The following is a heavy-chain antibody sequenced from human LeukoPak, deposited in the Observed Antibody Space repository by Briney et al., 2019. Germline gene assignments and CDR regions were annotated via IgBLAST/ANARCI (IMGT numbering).Heavy chain of an antibody. V-gene: IGHV1-2*02. J-gene: IGHJ4*02. CDR3: ARPTYCGSDCYFNFDY. D-gene: IGHD2-21*02. Sequence: ASVKVSCKPSGYTFATYFMHWVRQAPGQGLEWMGYIKPNSGVTNYAQKFRGRVTMTWDTSISTAYIELSGLTSDDTAIYYCARPTYCGSDCYFNFDYWGQGTLVTVSS. CDR2: IKPNSGVT. CDR1: GYTFATYF.